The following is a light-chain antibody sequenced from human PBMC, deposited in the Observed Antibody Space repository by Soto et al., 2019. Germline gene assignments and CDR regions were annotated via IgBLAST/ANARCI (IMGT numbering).Light chain of an antibody. CDR2: GAS. CDR1: QSVNSN. J-gene: IGKJ4*01. CDR3: QKYNSLPLD. Sequence: TLSVSPGERATLSCRASQSVNSNLAWYQQKPGQAPRLLIYGASTRATGIPARFSGSGSGTEFTLTISSLQSEDFAVYYCQKYNSLPLDFGG. V-gene: IGKV3-15*01.